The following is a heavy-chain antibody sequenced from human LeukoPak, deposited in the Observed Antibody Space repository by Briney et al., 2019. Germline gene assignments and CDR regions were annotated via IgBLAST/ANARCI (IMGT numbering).Heavy chain of an antibody. V-gene: IGHV1-24*01. J-gene: IGHJ3*02. CDR3: ANWNYDAFDI. D-gene: IGHD1-7*01. Sequence: PGGSLRLSCAASGFTFSSYAMHWVRQAPGKGLEWMGGFDPEDGETIYAQKFQGRVTMTEDTSTDTAYMELSSLRSEDTAVYYCANWNYDAFDIWGQGTMVIVSS. CDR1: GFTFSSYA. CDR2: FDPEDGET.